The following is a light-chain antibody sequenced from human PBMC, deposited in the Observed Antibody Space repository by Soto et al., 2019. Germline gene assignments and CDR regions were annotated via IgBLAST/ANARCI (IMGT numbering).Light chain of an antibody. V-gene: IGKV2-30*01. Sequence: DVVMTQSPVSLPVTLGQPASISCRSSQSLVYSDGNTYLNWFPQRPGQSPRRLIYKVSNRDSGVPDRFSGSGSGTDFTLKISRVEAEDVGVYYCMQGTHWPWTFDQGTKV. CDR1: QSLVYSDGNTY. J-gene: IGKJ1*01. CDR3: MQGTHWPWT. CDR2: KVS.